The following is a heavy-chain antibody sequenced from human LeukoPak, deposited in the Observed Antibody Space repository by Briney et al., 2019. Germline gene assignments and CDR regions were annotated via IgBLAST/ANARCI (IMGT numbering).Heavy chain of an antibody. V-gene: IGHV3-21*01. J-gene: IGHJ3*02. Sequence: GGSLRLSCAASGFTFSSYSMNWVRQAPGKGLEWVSFISSSSTYIYYADSMKGRFTISRGNAKNSLYLQMNSLRDEDTAVYYCASFGSGSNLDAFDIWGQGTMVTVST. CDR1: GFTFSSYS. D-gene: IGHD3-10*01. CDR3: ASFGSGSNLDAFDI. CDR2: ISSSSTYI.